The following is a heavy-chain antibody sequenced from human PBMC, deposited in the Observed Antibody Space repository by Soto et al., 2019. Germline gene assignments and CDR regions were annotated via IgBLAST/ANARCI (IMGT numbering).Heavy chain of an antibody. CDR2: IYHSGST. D-gene: IGHD1-1*01. CDR1: GGSISSGGYS. V-gene: IGHV4-30-2*01. J-gene: IGHJ6*02. Sequence: LSLTCAVSGGSISSGGYSWSWIRQPPGKGLEWIGYIYHSGSTYYNPSLKSRVTIPVDRSKNQFSLKLSSVTAADTAVYYCARELPQRQGRNMDVWGQGTTVTVSS. CDR3: ARELPQRQGRNMDV.